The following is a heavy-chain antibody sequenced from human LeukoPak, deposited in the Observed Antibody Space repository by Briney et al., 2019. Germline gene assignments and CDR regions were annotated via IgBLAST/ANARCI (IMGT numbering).Heavy chain of an antibody. CDR2: IIPILGIA. Sequence: SVKVSCKASGGTFSSYAISWVRQAPGQGLEWMGRIIPILGIANYAQKFQDRVTITADKSTSTAYMELSSLRSEDTAVYYCARQGTGLDGMDVWGQGTTVTVSS. J-gene: IGHJ6*02. CDR3: ARQGTGLDGMDV. CDR1: GGTFSSYA. V-gene: IGHV1-69*04. D-gene: IGHD3/OR15-3a*01.